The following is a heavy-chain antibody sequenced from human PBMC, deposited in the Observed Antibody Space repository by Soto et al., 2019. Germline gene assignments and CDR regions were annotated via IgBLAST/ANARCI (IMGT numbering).Heavy chain of an antibody. V-gene: IGHV4-34*01. Sequence: SETLSLTCAVYGGSFSGYCWSWIRQPPGKGLEWIGEINHSGRTNYNPSLKSRVTISVDTSKNQFSLKLTSVTAADTAVYYCARPQTGHSGGSQFDPWGQGSLVTVSS. D-gene: IGHD6-19*01. CDR3: ARPQTGHSGGSQFDP. J-gene: IGHJ5*02. CDR2: INHSGRT. CDR1: GGSFSGYC.